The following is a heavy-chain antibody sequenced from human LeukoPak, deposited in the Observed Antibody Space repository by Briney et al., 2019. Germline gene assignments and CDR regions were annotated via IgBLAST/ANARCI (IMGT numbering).Heavy chain of an antibody. D-gene: IGHD6-19*01. CDR1: GDSFSINSAA. Sequence: SQNLSLTCAISGDSFSINSAAWNWVRQSPSRGLEWLGRTYQRSKWYNDYAVSVKSRITINPDISKNQFSLQLNSVTPEDTAVYYCARSPSPYSSGWYFDYWGQGTLVTVSS. J-gene: IGHJ4*02. CDR2: TYQRSKWYN. V-gene: IGHV6-1*01. CDR3: ARSPSPYSSGWYFDY.